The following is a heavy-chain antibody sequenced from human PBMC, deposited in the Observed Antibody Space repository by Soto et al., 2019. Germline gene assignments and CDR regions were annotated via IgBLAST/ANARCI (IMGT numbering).Heavy chain of an antibody. CDR2: IYYTGTT. V-gene: IGHV4-59*08. J-gene: IGHJ4*02. Sequence: PSETLSLTCTVSGGSIRDYYWSWIRQPPGKGLEWIGYIYYTGTTTYNPSLKSRLTISEDTSKNQFSLKLRSVTSADTAVYYCARLGGYYQAFDNWGQGTLVTSPQ. CDR1: GGSIRDYY. CDR3: ARLGGYYQAFDN. D-gene: IGHD3-22*01.